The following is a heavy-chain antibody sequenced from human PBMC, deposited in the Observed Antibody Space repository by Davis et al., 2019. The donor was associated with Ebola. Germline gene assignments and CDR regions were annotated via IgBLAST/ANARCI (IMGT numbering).Heavy chain of an antibody. CDR2: INPNSGGT. V-gene: IGHV1-2*02. CDR3: ARGITMVRENNWFDP. J-gene: IGHJ5*02. Sequence: ASVKVSCKASGYTFTGYYMHWVRQAPGQGLEWMGWINPNSGGTNYAQKLQGRVTMTTDTSTSTAYMELRSLRSDDTAVYYCARGITMVRENNWFDPWGQGTLVTVSS. CDR1: GYTFTGYY. D-gene: IGHD3-10*01.